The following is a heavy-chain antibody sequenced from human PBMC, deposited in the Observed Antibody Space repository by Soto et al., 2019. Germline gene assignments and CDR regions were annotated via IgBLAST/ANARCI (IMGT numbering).Heavy chain of an antibody. CDR3: AKDESRRNRRYFDL. D-gene: IGHD4-4*01. CDR1: GFTLTRSA. V-gene: IGHV3-23*01. J-gene: IGHJ2*01. Sequence: GGSLRLSCAGSGFTLTRSAVSWVRQAPGKGLEWVSGISAGGGGTYYADSVKGRFTISRDNSKSTLYLQMNSLRAEDTAVYYCAKDESRRNRRYFDLWGRGTLVTVSS. CDR2: ISAGGGGT.